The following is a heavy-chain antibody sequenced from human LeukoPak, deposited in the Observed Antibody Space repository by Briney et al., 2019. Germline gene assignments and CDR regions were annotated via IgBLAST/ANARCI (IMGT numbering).Heavy chain of an antibody. CDR3: AKGLYCSGGSCYSGGYYYYMDV. V-gene: IGHV3-43*01. D-gene: IGHD2-15*01. J-gene: IGHJ6*03. CDR2: ISWDGGST. Sequence: PGGSLRLSCAASGFTFDDYTMHWVRQAPGKGLEWVSLISWDGGSTYYADSVKGRFTISRDNSKNSLYLQMNSLRTEDTALYYCAKGLYCSGGSCYSGGYYYYMDVWXKGTTVTVSS. CDR1: GFTFDDYT.